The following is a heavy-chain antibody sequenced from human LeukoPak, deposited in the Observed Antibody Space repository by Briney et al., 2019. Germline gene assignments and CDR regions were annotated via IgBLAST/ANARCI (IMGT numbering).Heavy chain of an antibody. Sequence: GGSLRLSCAASGFTFSSHWMSWVRQAPGQGLEWVANIKQDGSEKNYVDSAKGRFTISRDNAKNSLNLQMNSLRAEDTAVYYCVRNGGSFDYWGQGTLVTVSS. CDR3: VRNGGSFDY. J-gene: IGHJ4*02. D-gene: IGHD3-10*01. V-gene: IGHV3-7*01. CDR1: GFTFSSHW. CDR2: IKQDGSEK.